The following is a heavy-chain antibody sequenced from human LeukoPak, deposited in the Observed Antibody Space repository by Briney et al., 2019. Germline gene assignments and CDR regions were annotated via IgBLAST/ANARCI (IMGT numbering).Heavy chain of an antibody. CDR1: GLRFPYG. J-gene: IGHJ4*02. V-gene: IGHV3-23*01. CDR2: ITKSGVNT. D-gene: IGHD3-16*01. Sequence: GGSLRLSWDPAGLRFPYGISWCRQALGKGLEWVSGITKSGVNTYYADSEKGRFTNARDNSKNTLFLEMNSLRVEDTAVYYCAKGRGFRVWDPWDNWGQGTLITVSS. CDR3: AKGRGFRVWDPWDN.